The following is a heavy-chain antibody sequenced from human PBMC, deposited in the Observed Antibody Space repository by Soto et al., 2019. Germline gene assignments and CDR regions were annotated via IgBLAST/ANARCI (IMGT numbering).Heavy chain of an antibody. V-gene: IGHV3-23*01. J-gene: IGHJ4*02. CDR1: GFTFRNYA. D-gene: IGHD3-22*01. CDR3: AKDPTYDSSGYEFVGFDY. CDR2: ISGSGGST. Sequence: GGSLRLSCAASGFTFRNYAMSWVRQAPGKGLEWVSGISGSGGSTHYTDSVKGRFTISRDNSKNTLYLQMNALRAEDTAVYYCAKDPTYDSSGYEFVGFDYWGQGTLVTVSS.